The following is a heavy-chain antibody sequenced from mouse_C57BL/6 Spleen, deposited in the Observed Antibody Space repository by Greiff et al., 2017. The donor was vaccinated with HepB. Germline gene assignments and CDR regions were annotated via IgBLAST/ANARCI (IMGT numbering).Heavy chain of an antibody. J-gene: IGHJ3*01. D-gene: IGHD4-1*01. V-gene: IGHV5-6*01. CDR3: ARLLLGQGLAY. CDR1: GFTFSSYG. Sequence: EVMLVESGGDLVKPGGSLKLSCAASGFTFSSYGMSWVRQTPDKRLEWVATISSGGSYTYYPDSVKGRFTISRDNAKNTLYLQMSSLKYEDTAMYYCARLLLGQGLAYWGQGTLVTVSA. CDR2: ISSGGSYT.